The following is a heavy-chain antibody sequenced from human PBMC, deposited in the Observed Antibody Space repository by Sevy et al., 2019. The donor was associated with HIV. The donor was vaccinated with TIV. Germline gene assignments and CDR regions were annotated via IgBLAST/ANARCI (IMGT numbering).Heavy chain of an antibody. V-gene: IGHV3-23*01. CDR2: ISGSSGTT. Sequence: GGSLRLSCAASALTFSNYVMSWVRQAPGKGLEWLSVISGSSGTTYAAESVKGRFTISRDNSKNTLYLHMSSLGAEDTAVYYCARNLSPSGAFDIWGRGTRVTVSS. CDR1: ALTFSNYV. D-gene: IGHD6-25*01. J-gene: IGHJ3*02. CDR3: ARNLSPSGAFDI.